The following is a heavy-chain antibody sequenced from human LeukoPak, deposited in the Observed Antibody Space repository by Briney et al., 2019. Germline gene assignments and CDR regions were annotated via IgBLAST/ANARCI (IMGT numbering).Heavy chain of an antibody. CDR2: IRSKANSYAT. Sequence: GGSLKLSCAASGFTFSGSAMHWVRQASGKGLEWVGRIRSKANSYATAYAASVKGRFTISRDDSKNTAYLQMNSLKTEDTAVYYCTRREDYYDSSGYYSADYWGQGTPDRVSS. CDR1: GFTFSGSA. V-gene: IGHV3-73*01. CDR3: TRREDYYDSSGYYSADY. D-gene: IGHD3-22*01. J-gene: IGHJ4*02.